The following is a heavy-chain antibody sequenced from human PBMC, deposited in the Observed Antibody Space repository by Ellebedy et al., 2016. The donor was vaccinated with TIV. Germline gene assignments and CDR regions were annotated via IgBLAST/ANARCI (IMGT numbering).Heavy chain of an antibody. CDR3: VRSDSSPDYGDYFDY. CDR1: GYSFTKYW. V-gene: IGHV5-51*01. CDR2: INPADSDT. J-gene: IGHJ4*02. D-gene: IGHD4-17*01. Sequence: GESLKISCKGSGYSFTKYWIGWVRQMPGKGLECIGIINPADSDTRYNPSFQRHVTISADKSISTAYLRWSSLEASDTAMYYCVRSDSSPDYGDYFDYWGQGTLVTVSS.